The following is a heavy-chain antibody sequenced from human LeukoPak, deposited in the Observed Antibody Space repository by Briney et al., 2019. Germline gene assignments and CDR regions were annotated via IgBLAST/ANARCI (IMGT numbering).Heavy chain of an antibody. D-gene: IGHD1-26*01. J-gene: IGHJ4*02. V-gene: IGHV3-21*01. CDR2: ISSSSSYI. Sequence: GGSLRLSCAASGFTFSSYSMNWVRQAPGKGLEWVSSISSSSSYIYYADSVKGRFTISRDNAKNSLYLQMNSLRAEDTAVYYCARELVGATTPLDYWGQGTLVTVSS. CDR1: GFTFSSYS. CDR3: ARELVGATTPLDY.